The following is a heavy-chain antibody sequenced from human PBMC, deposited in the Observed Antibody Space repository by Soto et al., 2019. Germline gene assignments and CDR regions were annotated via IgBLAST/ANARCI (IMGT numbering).Heavy chain of an antibody. CDR1: GFTFSSYG. CDR3: AKDSSGWYSYFDY. Sequence: QVQLVESGGGVVQPGRSLRLSCAASGFTFSSYGIHWVRQAPGKGLEWVAVISYDGSNKYYADSVKGRFTISRDNSKNTLYLQMNSLRAEDTAVYYCAKDSSGWYSYFDYWGQGTLVTVSS. CDR2: ISYDGSNK. V-gene: IGHV3-30*18. J-gene: IGHJ4*02. D-gene: IGHD6-19*01.